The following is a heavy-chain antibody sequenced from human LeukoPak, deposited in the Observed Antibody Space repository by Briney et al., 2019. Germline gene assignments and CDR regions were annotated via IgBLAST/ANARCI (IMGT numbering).Heavy chain of an antibody. Sequence: GSSVKVSCKASGGTFSSYAISWVRQAPGQGLKWMGGIIPIFGTANYAQKFQGRVTITADESTSTAYMELSSLRSEDTAVYYCARDYYDSSGYPYFDYWGQGTLVTVSS. CDR1: GGTFSSYA. V-gene: IGHV1-69*01. CDR3: ARDYYDSSGYPYFDY. D-gene: IGHD3-22*01. J-gene: IGHJ4*02. CDR2: IIPIFGTA.